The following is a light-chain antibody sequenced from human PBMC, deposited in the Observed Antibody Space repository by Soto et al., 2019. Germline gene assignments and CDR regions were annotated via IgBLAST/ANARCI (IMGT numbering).Light chain of an antibody. CDR2: AAS. CDR1: QGISSR. Sequence: DIQMTQSPSSVSASVGDRVTITCRASQGISSRLAWYQQKPGKAPNLLIYAASSLQSGVPSRFSGSGSETDFTLSIGSLQPEDVAPYECQQSNSFPLTFGGGTKVEIK. CDR3: QQSNSFPLT. J-gene: IGKJ4*01. V-gene: IGKV1-12*01.